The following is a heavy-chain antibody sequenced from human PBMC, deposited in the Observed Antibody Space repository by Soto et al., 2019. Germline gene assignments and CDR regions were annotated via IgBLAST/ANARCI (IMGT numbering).Heavy chain of an antibody. D-gene: IGHD3-10*01. CDR2: VYSSGTT. CDR1: GGSINSYW. V-gene: IGHV4-4*07. J-gene: IGHJ4*02. Sequence: PSETLSLTCSVSGGSINSYWWSWIRQPAGKGLEWIGRVYSSGTTDYNPSLNSRATLSVETSKNQFSLKLSSVTAADTAVYYCARDIGSYAYGEGYWGQGSQVT. CDR3: ARDIGSYAYGEGY.